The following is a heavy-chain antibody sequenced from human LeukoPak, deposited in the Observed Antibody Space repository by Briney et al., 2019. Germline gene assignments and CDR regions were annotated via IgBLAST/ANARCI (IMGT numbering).Heavy chain of an antibody. CDR1: GFTFSSYA. Sequence: GGSLILSCAASGFTFSSYAMTWVRQAPGKGLEWVSGLSESGGNTFYADSVKGRFTVSRDNSKNTLYLQMNSLRAEDTAVYYCAKFSYYYDSWGQGTMVTVSS. CDR3: AKFSYYYDS. V-gene: IGHV3-23*01. D-gene: IGHD3-10*01. CDR2: LSESGGNT. J-gene: IGHJ3*02.